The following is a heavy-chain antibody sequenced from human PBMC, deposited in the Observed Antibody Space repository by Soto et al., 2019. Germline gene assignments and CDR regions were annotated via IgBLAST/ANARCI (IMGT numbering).Heavy chain of an antibody. V-gene: IGHV2-26*01. CDR3: ARAAKPDYDGPNTWFDH. D-gene: IGHD4-17*01. CDR1: GFSLNNAKMG. J-gene: IGHJ5*02. CDR2: IFSNDVK. Sequence: QVTLKESGPVLVKPTEPLTLPCTVSGFSLNNAKMGVSWIRQPPGKAMEWLAHIFSNDVKSYSTSLKTRLTISKDTFKSQVVLTMANMDPVDTATYYCARAAKPDYDGPNTWFDHWGQGTLVTVSS.